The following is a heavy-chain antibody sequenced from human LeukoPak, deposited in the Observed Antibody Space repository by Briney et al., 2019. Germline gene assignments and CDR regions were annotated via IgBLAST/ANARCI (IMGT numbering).Heavy chain of an antibody. J-gene: IGHJ4*02. D-gene: IGHD3-10*01. CDR3: ARGGGLWFGELSSFDY. Sequence: ASVKVSCKASGYTFTGYYMHWVRQAPGQGLEWMGWISAYNGNTNYAQKLQGRVTMTTDTSTSTAYMELRSLRSDDTAVYYCARGGGLWFGELSSFDYWGQGTLVTVSS. CDR2: ISAYNGNT. CDR1: GYTFTGYY. V-gene: IGHV1-18*04.